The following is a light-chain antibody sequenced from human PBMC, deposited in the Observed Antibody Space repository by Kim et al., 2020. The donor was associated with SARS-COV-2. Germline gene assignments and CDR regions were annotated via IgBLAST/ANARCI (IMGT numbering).Light chain of an antibody. CDR2: DVN. CDR1: SRCVGNYNY. V-gene: IGLV2-14*03. Sequence: GQSITIACTGTSRCVGNYNYVSWYQHPPGAAPKLMIYDVNKRPSGISNRFFGSKSGNMASLTISVLQTEDEAYYYCYSYASSSTLIFGGGTQLTIL. CDR3: YSYASSSTLI. J-gene: IGLJ2*01.